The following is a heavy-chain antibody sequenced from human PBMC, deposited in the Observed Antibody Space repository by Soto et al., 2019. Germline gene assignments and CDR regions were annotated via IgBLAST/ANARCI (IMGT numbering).Heavy chain of an antibody. Sequence: QVQLQESAPGLGKPSHTLSLTCTVSGDSSSSAVNYWSWIRHQPGKGLECIGYVYHTGSTYYNPSIKRRVPISLYRSNDRFSVKRRSVTAADAGVYDYPRNLSPGRAACARWEQRRIVSVSS. CDR3: PRNLSPGRAACAR. D-gene: IGHD2-15*01. V-gene: IGHV4-31*03. J-gene: IGHJ3*01. CDR2: VYHTGST. CDR1: GDSSSSAVNY.